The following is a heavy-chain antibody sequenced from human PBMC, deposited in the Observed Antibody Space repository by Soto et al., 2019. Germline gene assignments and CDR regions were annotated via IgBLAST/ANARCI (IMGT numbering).Heavy chain of an antibody. D-gene: IGHD2-15*01. CDR1: EFPFSSYA. CDR3: AKRRGAGGQLVY. V-gene: IGHV3-23*01. Sequence: GGSLRLSCAASEFPFSSYAMGWVRQGSGQGIEWVSVVSIGGSSHYADSFRGRFSSCRDNSTNTLSLQSNNLTTEDTAVYLCAKRRGAGGQLVYLGQGVLVTV. CDR2: VSIGGSS. J-gene: IGHJ4*02.